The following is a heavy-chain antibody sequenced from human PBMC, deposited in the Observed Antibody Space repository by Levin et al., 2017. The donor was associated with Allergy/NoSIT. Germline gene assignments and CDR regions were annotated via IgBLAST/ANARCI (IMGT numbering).Heavy chain of an antibody. CDR1: GGSISASRYY. D-gene: IGHD3-10*01. Sequence: SETLSLTCNVSGGSISASRYYWGCIRQPPGKGLEWIANVYYSGSTYYNPSLNSRVTISVDTSTNQFSLKLSSVPAADTAGYYCARHYGSGSYYNAPTGWFDPWGQGTLVTVFS. CDR3: ARHYGSGSYYNAPTGWFDP. CDR2: VYYSGST. V-gene: IGHV4-39*07. J-gene: IGHJ5*02.